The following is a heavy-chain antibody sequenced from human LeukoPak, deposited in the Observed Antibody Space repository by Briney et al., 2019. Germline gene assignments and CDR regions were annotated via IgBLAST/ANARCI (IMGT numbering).Heavy chain of an antibody. CDR3: AKDKTPLGIAAAGTSRYFDY. CDR2: INGDGSNT. J-gene: IGHJ4*02. CDR1: GFTFSSHW. V-gene: IGHV3-74*03. D-gene: IGHD6-13*01. Sequence: GGSLRLSCAASGFTFSSHWMHWVRQAPGKGLVWVSRINGDGSNTTYADSVKGRFTISRDNAKNSLYLQMNSLRAEDTALYYCAKDKTPLGIAAAGTSRYFDYWGQGTLVTVSS.